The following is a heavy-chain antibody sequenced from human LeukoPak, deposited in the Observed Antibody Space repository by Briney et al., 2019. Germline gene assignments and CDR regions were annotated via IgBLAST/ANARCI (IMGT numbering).Heavy chain of an antibody. D-gene: IGHD6-13*01. CDR3: ARGGSSWYQFFYY. CDR1: GGSISSSSYY. V-gene: IGHV4-39*07. Sequence: SETLSLTCTVSGGSISSSSYYWSWIRQPPGKGLEWIGEINHSGSTNYNPSLKSRVTISVDTSKNQFSLKLSSVTAADTAVYYCARGGSSWYQFFYYWGQGTLVTVSS. J-gene: IGHJ4*02. CDR2: INHSGST.